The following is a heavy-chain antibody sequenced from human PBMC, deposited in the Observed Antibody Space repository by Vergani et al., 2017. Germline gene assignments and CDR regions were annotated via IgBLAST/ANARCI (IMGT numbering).Heavy chain of an antibody. D-gene: IGHD6-19*01. J-gene: IGHJ4*02. CDR1: GGSMSGYY. CDR2: IYYSGLT. Sequence: QVRLQESGPGLVKPSETLSLTCSVSGGSMSGYYWSWIRQPPGKSLEWIGSIYYSGLTYYNPSLKSRVAISVDTSKNQFSLKVTSVTAADTAVYFLARQRPGSGWSPGDFDDWGQGILVTVSS. CDR3: ARQRPGSGWSPGDFDD. V-gene: IGHV4-59*08.